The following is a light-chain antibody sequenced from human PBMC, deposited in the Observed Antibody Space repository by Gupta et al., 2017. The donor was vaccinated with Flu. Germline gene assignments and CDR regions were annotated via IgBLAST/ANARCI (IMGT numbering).Light chain of an antibody. CDR2: DAS. V-gene: IGKV3-11*01. J-gene: IGKJ3*01. CDR1: QTISKY. CDR3: QQRSNWLFS. Sequence: ALRQSPATLSLSPGERATLSCRASQTISKYLAWYQQKPGQAPRLLIYDASSRATGIPVRFSGSGSGTDFTLTISSLEPEDFGVYYCQQRSNWLFSFGHGTKVDSK.